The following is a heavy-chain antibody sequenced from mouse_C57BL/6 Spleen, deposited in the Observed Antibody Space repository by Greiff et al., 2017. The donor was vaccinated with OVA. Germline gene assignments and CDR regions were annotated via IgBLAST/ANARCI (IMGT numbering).Heavy chain of an antibody. J-gene: IGHJ3*01. CDR2: ISYDGSN. CDR3: ARGEGLRPWFAY. D-gene: IGHD2-4*01. V-gene: IGHV3-6*01. Sequence: DVQLQESGPGLVKPSQSLSLTCSVTGYSITSGYYWHWIRQFPGNKLEWMGYISYDGSNNYNPSLKNRISITRDTSKNQFFLKLNSVTTEDTATYYCARGEGLRPWFAYWGQGTLVTVSA. CDR1: GYSITSGYY.